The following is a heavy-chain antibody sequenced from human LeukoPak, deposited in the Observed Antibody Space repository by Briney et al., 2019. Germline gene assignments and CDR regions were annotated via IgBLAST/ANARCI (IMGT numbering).Heavy chain of an antibody. CDR1: GGTFSSYA. D-gene: IGHD3-10*01. V-gene: IGHV1-69*01. CDR2: IIPIFGTA. J-gene: IGHJ4*02. CDR3: AVGHYYGSGSYAAPFDY. Sequence: ASVKVSCKASGGTFSSYAISWVRQAPGQGLEWMGGIIPIFGTANYAQKFQGRVTITADESTSTAYMELSSLRSEDTAVYYCAVGHYYGSGSYAAPFDYWGQGTLVTVSS.